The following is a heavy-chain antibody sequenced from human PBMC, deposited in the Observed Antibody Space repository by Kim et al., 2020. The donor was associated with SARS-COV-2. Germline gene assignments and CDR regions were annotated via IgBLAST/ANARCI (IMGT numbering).Heavy chain of an antibody. V-gene: IGHV4-34*01. Sequence: SETLSLTCAVYGGSFSGYYWSWIRQPPGKGLEWIGEINHSGSTNYNPSLKSRVTISVDTSKNQFSLKLSSVTAADTAVYYCARGTQSRYYYFDYWGQGTLVTVSS. CDR1: GGSFSGYY. J-gene: IGHJ4*02. CDR2: INHSGST. D-gene: IGHD3-9*01. CDR3: ARGTQSRYYYFDY.